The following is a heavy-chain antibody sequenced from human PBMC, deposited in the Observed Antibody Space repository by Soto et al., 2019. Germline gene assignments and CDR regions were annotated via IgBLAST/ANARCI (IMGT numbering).Heavy chain of an antibody. J-gene: IGHJ4*02. CDR3: ARVRGYYHPDY. CDR1: GYTFTNYA. CDR2: INAGNGNT. V-gene: IGHV1-3*05. D-gene: IGHD1-26*01. Sequence: QVQLVQSGAEEKKPGASVKVSCKASGYTFTNYAMHWVRQAPGQRLEWMGWINAGNGNTKYSQKFQGRVTITRDTSASTAYMELSSLRSEDTAVYYCARVRGYYHPDYWGQGTLVTVYS.